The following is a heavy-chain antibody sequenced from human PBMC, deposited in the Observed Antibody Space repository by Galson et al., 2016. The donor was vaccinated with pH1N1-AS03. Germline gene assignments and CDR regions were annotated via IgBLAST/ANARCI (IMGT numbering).Heavy chain of an antibody. CDR2: IYFSGRT. CDR3: ARTAVSIPGTREWYFDL. J-gene: IGHJ2*01. V-gene: IGHV4-59*01. CDR1: AGSISTYY. Sequence: ATLSLTCTVSAGSISTYYWTWIRQPPGRGLEWIGYIYFSGRTNCSPSLKSRANISLDRSRNQFSLNLNSVTAAVTAVYYCARTAVSIPGTREWYFDLWGRGSLVTVSS. D-gene: IGHD1-26*01.